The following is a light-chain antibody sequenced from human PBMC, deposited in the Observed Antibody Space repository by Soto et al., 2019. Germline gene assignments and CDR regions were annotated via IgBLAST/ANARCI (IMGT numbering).Light chain of an antibody. Sequence: DIQMTHSPSSLSASVGDRVTITCRASQSISSNLNWCQQKPGKAPKLLIYAASNLQSGVPSTFSGSGSGTDFTLTISSLQPEDFATYYCQQSHSIPWTFGQGTKVDIK. CDR3: QQSHSIPWT. V-gene: IGKV1-39*01. CDR1: QSISSN. J-gene: IGKJ1*01. CDR2: AAS.